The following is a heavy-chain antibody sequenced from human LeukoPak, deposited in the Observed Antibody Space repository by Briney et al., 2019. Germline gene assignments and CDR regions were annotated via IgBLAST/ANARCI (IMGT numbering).Heavy chain of an antibody. Sequence: GGSLRLSCAASGFTFTNYAMSWVRQAPGKGLDFVSSISNSGETTNYADSVKGRFTISRDNSKNTLYLQMNSLRAEDTAVYYCARGLWWPKYYFDYWGQGTLVTVSS. CDR2: ISNSGETT. D-gene: IGHD2-21*01. J-gene: IGHJ4*02. V-gene: IGHV3-23*01. CDR1: GFTFTNYA. CDR3: ARGLWWPKYYFDY.